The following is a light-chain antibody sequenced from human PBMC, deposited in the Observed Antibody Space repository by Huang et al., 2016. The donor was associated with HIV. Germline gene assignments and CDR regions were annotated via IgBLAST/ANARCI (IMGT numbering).Light chain of an antibody. CDR3: QQYYTWPRT. V-gene: IGKV3-15*01. Sequence: EVLMTQSPVTLSESPGGRVTISCWASQSVRDNLAWFQQKPGQAPRRLVHGSSTRATGVPARFSGSGSGTGFTLTITSRQSDDYAVYYCQQYYTWPRTFGQGTRVE. J-gene: IGKJ1*01. CDR2: GSS. CDR1: QSVRDN.